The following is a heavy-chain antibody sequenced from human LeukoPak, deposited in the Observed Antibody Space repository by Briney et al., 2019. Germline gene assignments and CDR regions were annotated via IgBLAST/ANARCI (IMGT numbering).Heavy chain of an antibody. D-gene: IGHD5-12*01. Sequence: GGSVRLSCLASGFTFSTYRMNWVRQAPGKGLEWVAYISSSSNTICYADSVKGRFTISRDNAKNSLYLQMNSLRDEDTAVYYCARDILTKQAYSGYDNWGQGTLVTVSS. J-gene: IGHJ4*02. CDR3: ARDILTKQAYSGYDN. V-gene: IGHV3-48*02. CDR1: GFTFSTYR. CDR2: ISSSSNTI.